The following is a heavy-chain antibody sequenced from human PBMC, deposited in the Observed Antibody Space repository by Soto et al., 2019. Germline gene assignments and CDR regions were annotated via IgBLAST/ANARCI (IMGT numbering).Heavy chain of an antibody. CDR2: ISSSSSYI. Sequence: ASVKVSCKASGYTFTSYGISWVRQAPGKGLEWVSSISSSSSYIYYADSVKGRFTISRDNAKNSLYLQMNSLRAEDTAVYYCARDKGSEDDDSSGWYFDYWGQGTLVTVSS. CDR3: ARDKGSEDDDSSGWYFDY. D-gene: IGHD6-19*01. CDR1: GYTFTSYG. J-gene: IGHJ4*02. V-gene: IGHV3-21*01.